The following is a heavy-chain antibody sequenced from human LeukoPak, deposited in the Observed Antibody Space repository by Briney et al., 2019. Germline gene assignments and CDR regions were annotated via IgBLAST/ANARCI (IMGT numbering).Heavy chain of an antibody. CDR2: ISSSSSYI. V-gene: IGHV3-21*01. J-gene: IGHJ4*02. Sequence: KPGGSLRLSCAASGFTFSSYSMNWVRQAPGKGLEWVSSISSSSSYIYYADSVKGRFTVSRDNAKNSLYLQMNSLRAKDTAVYYCASLTGYCSSTSCPWGYWGQGTLVTVSS. CDR1: GFTFSSYS. D-gene: IGHD2-2*01. CDR3: ASLTGYCSSTSCPWGY.